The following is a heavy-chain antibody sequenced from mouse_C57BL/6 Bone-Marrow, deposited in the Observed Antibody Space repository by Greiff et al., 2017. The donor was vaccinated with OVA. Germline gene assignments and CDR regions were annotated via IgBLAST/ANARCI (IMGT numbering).Heavy chain of an antibody. CDR1: GYTITDDY. V-gene: IGHV14-4*01. CDR3: ARGTAVLVPWDY. Sequence: VQLQQSGAELVRPGASVKLSCTASGYTITDDYMHWVKQRPEQGLEWIGWIDPENGDTDYASKFQGKATLTADTSSNTAYLQLSSLTSEDTAVDYCARGTAVLVPWDYGYQGPTLTVSS. D-gene: IGHD1-1*01. J-gene: IGHJ2*01. CDR2: IDPENGDT.